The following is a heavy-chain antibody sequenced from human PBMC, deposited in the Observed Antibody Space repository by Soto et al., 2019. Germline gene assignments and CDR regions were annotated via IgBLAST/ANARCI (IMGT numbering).Heavy chain of an antibody. V-gene: IGHV4-4*02. CDR1: GGSFTSNNW. Sequence: SETLSLTCAVSGGSFTSNNWWTWVRQPPGQGLEWIGEIYRTGSTNYNPSLKSRVTISLDKSENQFSLKVPSLTAADTAVYYCASRDPGTSVDYWGQGTLVTVSS. J-gene: IGHJ4*02. D-gene: IGHD1-7*01. CDR2: IYRTGST. CDR3: ASRDPGTSVDY.